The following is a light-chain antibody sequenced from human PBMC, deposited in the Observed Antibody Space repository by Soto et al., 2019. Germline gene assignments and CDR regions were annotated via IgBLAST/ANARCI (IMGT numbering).Light chain of an antibody. J-gene: IGLJ2*01. CDR3: CSYAGSYTVV. V-gene: IGLV2-11*01. CDR1: RGVVGGYNY. CDR2: DVS. Sequence: QSALIHPRSVSGSPGQSVTIPCPGTRGVVGGYNYVSWYQQHPGKAPKLMIYDVSKRPSGVPDRFSGSKSGNTASLTISGLQAEDEADYYCCSYAGSYTVVFGGGTKLTVL.